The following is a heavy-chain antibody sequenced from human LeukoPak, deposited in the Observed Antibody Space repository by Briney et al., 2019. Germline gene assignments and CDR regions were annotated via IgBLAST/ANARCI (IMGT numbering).Heavy chain of an antibody. D-gene: IGHD5-18*01. V-gene: IGHV3-23*01. Sequence: GGSLRLSCAASGFTLSSYAMSWVRQAPGKGLEWVSAISGSGGSTYYADSVKGRFTISRDNSKNTLYLQMNRLRAEDTAVYYCAKGDPYSYGRFDYWGQGTLVTVSS. J-gene: IGHJ4*02. CDR2: ISGSGGST. CDR3: AKGDPYSYGRFDY. CDR1: GFTLSSYA.